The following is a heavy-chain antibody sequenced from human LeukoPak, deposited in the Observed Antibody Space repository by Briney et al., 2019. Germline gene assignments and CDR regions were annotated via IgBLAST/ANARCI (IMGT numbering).Heavy chain of an antibody. CDR3: EKNERFLEWLPRSGLDH. CDR1: GFTFSSYA. CDR2: ISASGGGT. J-gene: IGHJ4*02. D-gene: IGHD3-3*01. Sequence: PGGSLRLSCAASGFTFSSYAMSWVRLAAGKGLEWVSAISASGGGTNYADSVKGRFTISRDNSKNTLYLQMNSLRAEDTAVYYCEKNERFLEWLPRSGLDHWGQGTLVTVSS. V-gene: IGHV3-23*01.